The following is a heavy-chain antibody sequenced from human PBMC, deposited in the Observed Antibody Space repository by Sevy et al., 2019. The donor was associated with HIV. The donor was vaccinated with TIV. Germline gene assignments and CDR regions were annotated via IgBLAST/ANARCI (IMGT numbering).Heavy chain of an antibody. CDR1: GFTFSSYG. Sequence: GGSLRLSCAASGFTFSSYGMHWVRQAPGKGLEWVAFIRYDGSNKYYADSVKGRFTMSRDNSKKTLYLQMNSLRAEDTAVYYCAKVEPLQNRTPWYYWGQGTLVTVSS. CDR2: IRYDGSNK. D-gene: IGHD2-15*01. V-gene: IGHV3-30*02. CDR3: AKVEPLQNRTPWYY. J-gene: IGHJ4*02.